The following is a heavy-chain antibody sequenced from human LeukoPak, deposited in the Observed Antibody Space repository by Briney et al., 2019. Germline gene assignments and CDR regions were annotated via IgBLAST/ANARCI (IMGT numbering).Heavy chain of an antibody. D-gene: IGHD2-2*01. CDR1: GGSISSYY. V-gene: IGHV4-59*01. CDR2: IYYSGST. CDR3: ARVVCSSTSCYFDY. J-gene: IGHJ4*02. Sequence: SETLSLTCTVSGGSISSYYWSWIRQPPGKGLEWIGYIYYSGSTNYNPSLKSRVTISVDTSKNQFSLKLSSVTAADTAVYYCARVVCSSTSCYFDYWGQGTLVTVSS.